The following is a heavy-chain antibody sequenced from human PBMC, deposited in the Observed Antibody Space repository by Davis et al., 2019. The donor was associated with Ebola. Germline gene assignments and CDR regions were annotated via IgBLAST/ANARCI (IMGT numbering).Heavy chain of an antibody. CDR1: GFTFSQYA. Sequence: PGGSLRLSCVASGFTFSQYAMTWVRQAPGKGLEWVSSISGSGNTTYYADSVQGRFTISRDNAKNTLFLQLNSLRVEDTAIYYCARREAASIDYWGQGTLVTVSS. CDR2: ISGSGNTT. D-gene: IGHD6-25*01. CDR3: ARREAASIDY. V-gene: IGHV3-23*01. J-gene: IGHJ4*02.